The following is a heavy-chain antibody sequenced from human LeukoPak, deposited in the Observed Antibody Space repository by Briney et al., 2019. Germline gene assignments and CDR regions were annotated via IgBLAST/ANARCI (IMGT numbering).Heavy chain of an antibody. V-gene: IGHV3-23*01. J-gene: IGHJ4*02. CDR2: ISDSSAGT. D-gene: IGHD1-7*01. CDR3: AKDSKYNWNFLDY. Sequence: PGGSLRLSCAASGFTFSNYGMSWVRQAPGKGLEWVSAISDSSAGTYYADSVKGRFTISRDNSKSTLYLQMDSLRAEDTAVYYCAKDSKYNWNFLDYWGQGTLVTVSS. CDR1: GFTFSNYG.